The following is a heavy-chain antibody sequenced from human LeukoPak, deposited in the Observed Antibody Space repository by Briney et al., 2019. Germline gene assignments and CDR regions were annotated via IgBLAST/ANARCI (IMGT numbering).Heavy chain of an antibody. Sequence: AGSLRLSCAASGFTSSDYYMSWIRQAPGKGLEWVAYISNSGSTINYAESVKGRFTISRDNDKNSLYMQMNSLRAEEAAVYYCARDSYYDSSGCPGYWGQGTLVTVSS. J-gene: IGHJ4*02. CDR1: GFTSSDYY. V-gene: IGHV3-11*01. CDR3: ARDSYYDSSGCPGY. D-gene: IGHD3-22*01. CDR2: ISNSGSTI.